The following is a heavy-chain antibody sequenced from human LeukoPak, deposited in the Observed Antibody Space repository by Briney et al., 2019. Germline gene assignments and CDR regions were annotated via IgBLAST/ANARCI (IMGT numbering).Heavy chain of an antibody. V-gene: IGHV3-15*01. Sequence: GGSLRHSCAASGFTFSNAWMSWVRQAPGKGLEWVGRIKSKTDGGTTDYAAPVKGRFTISRDDSKNTLYLQMNSLKTEDTAVYYCTTTRTRYCSGGSCYVFDYWGQGTLVTVSS. CDR2: IKSKTDGGTT. J-gene: IGHJ4*02. D-gene: IGHD2-15*01. CDR3: TTTRTRYCSGGSCYVFDY. CDR1: GFTFSNAW.